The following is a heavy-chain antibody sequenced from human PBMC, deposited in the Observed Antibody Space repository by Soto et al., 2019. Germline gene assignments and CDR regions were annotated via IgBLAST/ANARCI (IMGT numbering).Heavy chain of an antibody. CDR2: INNDGSIT. D-gene: IGHD1-1*01. V-gene: IGHV3-74*01. CDR3: SPTTRSPDAFDI. J-gene: IGHJ3*02. Sequence: GGSLRLSCAAPGFTFSSYWMHWVRQAPGKGLVWVSRINNDGSITSYADSVKGRFTISRDNAKNTLYLQMNSLRAEDTAVYYSSPTTRSPDAFDICGQGTMVTVS. CDR1: GFTFSSYW.